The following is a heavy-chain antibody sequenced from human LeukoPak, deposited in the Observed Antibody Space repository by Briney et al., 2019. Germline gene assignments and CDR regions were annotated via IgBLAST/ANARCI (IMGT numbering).Heavy chain of an antibody. D-gene: IGHD5-24*01. CDR2: ISSSSSYI. CDR3: ARAQEEIDAFDI. J-gene: IGHJ3*02. Sequence: GGSLRLSRAASGFTFSSYSTNWVRQAPGKGLEWVSSISSSSSYIYYADSVKGRFTISRDNAKNSLYLQMNSLRAEDTAVYYCARAQEEIDAFDIWGQGTMVTVSS. CDR1: GFTFSSYS. V-gene: IGHV3-21*01.